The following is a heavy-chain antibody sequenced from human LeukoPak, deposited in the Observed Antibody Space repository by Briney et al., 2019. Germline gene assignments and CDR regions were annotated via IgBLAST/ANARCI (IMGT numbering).Heavy chain of an antibody. CDR2: ISSSGSTI. Sequence: PGGSLRLSCAASGFTFSDYYMSWIRQAPGKGLDWVSYISSSGSTIYYADSVKGRFTISRDNAKNSLYLQMNSLRAEDTAVYYCVRDQPIGYSNGYPFDYWGQGTLVTVSS. V-gene: IGHV3-11*04. J-gene: IGHJ4*02. CDR3: VRDQPIGYSNGYPFDY. D-gene: IGHD5-18*01. CDR1: GFTFSDYY.